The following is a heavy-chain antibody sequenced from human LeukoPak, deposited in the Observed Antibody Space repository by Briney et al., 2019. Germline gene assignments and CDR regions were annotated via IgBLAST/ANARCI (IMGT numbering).Heavy chain of an antibody. Sequence: PGGSLRLSCAAPGFTFNTYTMNWVRQAPGKGLEWISYIGGDGIAFYADSVKGRFTASKDDARKSMYLQMNSLRVEDTAVYYCAKDRANWAIDDWGQGTQVTVSS. V-gene: IGHV3-48*04. D-gene: IGHD3-16*01. CDR1: GFTFNTYT. CDR3: AKDRANWAIDD. CDR2: IGGDGIA. J-gene: IGHJ4*02.